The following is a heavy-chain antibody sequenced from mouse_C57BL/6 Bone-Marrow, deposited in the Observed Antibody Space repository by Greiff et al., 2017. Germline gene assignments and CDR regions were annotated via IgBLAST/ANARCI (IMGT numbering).Heavy chain of an antibody. CDR3: ARQPLVFDV. CDR2: ISSGGSYT. V-gene: IGHV5-6*01. J-gene: IGHJ1*03. Sequence: EVQLVESGGDLVKPGGSLKLSCAASGFTFSSYGMSWVRQTPDKRLEWVATISSGGSYTYYPDSVKGRFTISRANAKNTLYLQMSSLKSEDTAMYYCARQPLVFDVWGTGTTVTVSS. CDR1: GFTFSSYG.